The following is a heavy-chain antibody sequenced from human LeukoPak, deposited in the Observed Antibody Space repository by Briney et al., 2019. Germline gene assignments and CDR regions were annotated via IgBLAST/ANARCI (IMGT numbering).Heavy chain of an antibody. D-gene: IGHD3-22*01. CDR1: GYSFTSYW. CDR2: IYPGDSDT. V-gene: IGHV5-51*01. CDR3: ARHEDYDRWRDKIDY. J-gene: IGHJ4*02. Sequence: GESLKISCKGSGYSFTSYWIGWVRQMPGKGLEWMGIIYPGDSDTRYSPSFQGQVTISADKSISTAYLQWSSLKASDTAMYYCARHEDYDRWRDKIDYWGQGTLVTVSS.